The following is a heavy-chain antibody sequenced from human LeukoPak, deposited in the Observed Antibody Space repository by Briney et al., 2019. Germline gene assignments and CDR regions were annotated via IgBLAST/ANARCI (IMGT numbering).Heavy chain of an antibody. CDR2: IYSGGST. Sequence: PGGSLRLSCAASGFTVSNNYMSWVRQAPGKGLEWVSVIYSGGSTYYADSVKGRFTISRDNSKNTLYLQMNSLRAEDTAVYYCARDPSYIVGASPFDYWGQGTLVTVSS. CDR1: GFTVSNNY. V-gene: IGHV3-66*02. CDR3: ARDPSYIVGASPFDY. D-gene: IGHD1-26*01. J-gene: IGHJ4*02.